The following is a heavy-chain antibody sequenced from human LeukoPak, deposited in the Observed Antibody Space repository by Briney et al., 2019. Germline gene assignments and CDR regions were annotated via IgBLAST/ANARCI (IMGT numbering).Heavy chain of an antibody. Sequence: PGGSLRLSCAASGFTFSNYNMNWVRQAPGKGLEWVGRIKSKTDGGTTDYAAPVKGRFTTSRDDSKNTLYLQMNSLKTEDTAVYYCLIVVVPAAVHTHGYWGQGTLVTVSS. CDR3: LIVVVPAAVHTHGY. V-gene: IGHV3-15*01. CDR2: IKSKTDGGTT. D-gene: IGHD2-2*01. J-gene: IGHJ4*02. CDR1: GFTFSNYN.